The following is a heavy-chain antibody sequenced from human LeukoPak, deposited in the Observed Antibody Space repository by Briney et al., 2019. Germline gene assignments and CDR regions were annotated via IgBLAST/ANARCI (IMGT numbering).Heavy chain of an antibody. Sequence: SETLSLTCTASGGSISSSSYYWGWIRQPPGKGLEWIGTIYYSGSTYYNPSLKSRVSISVDTSKNQFSLRLTSVTATDTAVYYCARQGDGGRAFGYWGQGILVTVSS. J-gene: IGHJ4*02. D-gene: IGHD4-23*01. CDR2: IYYSGST. CDR1: GGSISSSSYY. CDR3: ARQGDGGRAFGY. V-gene: IGHV4-39*01.